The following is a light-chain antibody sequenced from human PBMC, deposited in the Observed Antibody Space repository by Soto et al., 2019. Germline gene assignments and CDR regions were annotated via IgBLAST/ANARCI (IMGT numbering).Light chain of an antibody. CDR3: QQYGDTPVT. J-gene: IGKJ1*01. CDR1: QSVSSY. CDR2: GAS. Sequence: LSLSPGESAPLSCRASQSVSSYLAWYQQKPGQAPRLLIYGASSRATGIPDRFSGSGSGTDFTLTISRLLPEDFAVYYCQQYGDTPVTFGQGTKVDIK. V-gene: IGKV3-20*01.